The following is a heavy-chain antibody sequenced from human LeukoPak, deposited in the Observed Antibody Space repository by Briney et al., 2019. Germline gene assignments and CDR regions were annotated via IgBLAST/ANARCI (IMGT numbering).Heavy chain of an antibody. CDR3: AKYWEDIVVVPAAIPFDY. V-gene: IGHV3-23*01. CDR1: GFTFSSYA. J-gene: IGHJ4*02. D-gene: IGHD2-2*02. CDR2: ISGSGGST. Sequence: PGGSLRLSCAASGFTFSSYAMSWVRQAPGKGLEWVSAISGSGGSTYHADSVKGRFSISRDNSKNTLYLQMNSLRAEDTAVYYCAKYWEDIVVVPAAIPFDYWGQGTLVTVSS.